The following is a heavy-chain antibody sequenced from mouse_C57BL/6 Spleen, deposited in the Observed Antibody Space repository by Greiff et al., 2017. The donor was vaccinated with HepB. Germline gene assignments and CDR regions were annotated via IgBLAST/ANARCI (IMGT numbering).Heavy chain of an antibody. Sequence: VHLVESGPGLVQPSQSLSITCTVSGFSLTSYGVHWVRQSPGKGLEWLGVIWRGGSTDYNAAFMSRLSITKDNSKSQVFFKMNSLQADDTAIYYCAKTPIGYYAMDYWGQGTSVTVSS. CDR2: IWRGGST. CDR3: AKTPIGYYAMDY. CDR1: GFSLTSYG. V-gene: IGHV2-5*01. J-gene: IGHJ4*01.